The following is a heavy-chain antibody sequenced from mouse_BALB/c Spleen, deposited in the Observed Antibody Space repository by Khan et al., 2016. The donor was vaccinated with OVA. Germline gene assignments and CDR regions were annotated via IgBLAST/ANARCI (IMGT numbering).Heavy chain of an antibody. CDR3: ARDYGSSFWFAY. J-gene: IGHJ3*01. V-gene: IGHV1S136*01. D-gene: IGHD1-1*01. CDR2: VNPYNDGT. CDR1: GYTFTNYI. Sequence: VQLKQSGPELVKPGASVKMSCKASGYTFTNYIIHWVKQKPGQGLEWIGYVNPYNDGTKYNEKFKGKATLTSNKSSSTAYMDLSGLTSEDSAVYYCARDYGSSFWFAYWGQGTLVTVSA.